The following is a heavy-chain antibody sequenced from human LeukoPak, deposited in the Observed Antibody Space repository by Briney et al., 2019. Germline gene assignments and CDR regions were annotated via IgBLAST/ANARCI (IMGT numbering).Heavy chain of an antibody. V-gene: IGHV1-46*01. Sequence: ASVKVSCKASGYTFTSYYMHRVRQAPGQGLEWMGIINPSGGSTSYAQKFQGRVTMTRDMSTSTVYMELSSLRSEDTAVYYCARGVEVATMFDYWGQGTLVTVSS. CDR3: ARGVEVATMFDY. CDR1: GYTFTSYY. CDR2: INPSGGST. J-gene: IGHJ4*02. D-gene: IGHD5-12*01.